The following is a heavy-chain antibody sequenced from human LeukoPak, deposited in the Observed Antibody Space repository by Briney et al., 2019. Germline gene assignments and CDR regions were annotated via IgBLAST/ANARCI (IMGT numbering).Heavy chain of an antibody. J-gene: IGHJ4*02. V-gene: IGHV4-61*02. CDR1: GGSISSGSYY. CDR3: ARPAPNYYDSSGYYRNYNDPYYFDY. CDR2: IYTSGST. D-gene: IGHD3-22*01. Sequence: SETLSLTCSVSGGSISSGSYYWSWIWQPAGKGLEWIGRIYTSGSTNYNPSLKSRVTISVDTSKNQFSLKLSSVTAADTAVYYCARPAPNYYDSSGYYRNYNDPYYFDYWGQGTLVTVSS.